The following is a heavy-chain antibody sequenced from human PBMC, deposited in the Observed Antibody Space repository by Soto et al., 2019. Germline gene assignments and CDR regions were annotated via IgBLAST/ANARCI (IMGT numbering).Heavy chain of an antibody. Sequence: TSETLSLTCTVSGGSISSYYWSWIRQPPGKGLEWIGYIYYSGSTNYNPSLKSRVTISVDTSKNQFSLKLSSVTAADTAVYYCARGAPQYSYALRLDYWGQGTLVTVSS. V-gene: IGHV4-59*01. CDR2: IYYSGST. J-gene: IGHJ4*02. D-gene: IGHD5-18*01. CDR1: GGSISSYY. CDR3: ARGAPQYSYALRLDY.